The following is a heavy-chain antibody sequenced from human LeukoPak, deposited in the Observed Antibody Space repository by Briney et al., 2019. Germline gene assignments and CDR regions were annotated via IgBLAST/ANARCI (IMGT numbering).Heavy chain of an antibody. CDR1: GGSISSSSYY. D-gene: IGHD3-3*01. CDR2: IYYSGST. CDR3: ARRGYYDFWSGYYEEYDY. V-gene: IGHV4-39*01. J-gene: IGHJ4*02. Sequence: SETLSLTCTVSGGSISSSSYYWGWIRQPPGKGLEWIGSIYYSGSTYYNPSLKSRVTISVDTSKNHFSLKLSSVTAADTAVYYCARRGYYDFWSGYYEEYDYWGQGTLVTVSS.